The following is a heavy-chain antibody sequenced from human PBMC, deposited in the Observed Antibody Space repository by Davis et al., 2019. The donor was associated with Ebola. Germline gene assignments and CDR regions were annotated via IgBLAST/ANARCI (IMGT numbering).Heavy chain of an antibody. CDR1: GFTFSSNS. Sequence: GESLKISCAASGFTFSSNSMNWVCQAPGKGLEWVSFISSSSNYIYYADSVKGRFTVSRDNSKNTLYLQMNGLRVEDTAIYYCAKDNRNIWSEVWGQGKMVTVSS. CDR2: ISSSSNYI. J-gene: IGHJ3*01. V-gene: IGHV3-21*04. D-gene: IGHD2/OR15-2a*01. CDR3: AKDNRNIWSEV.